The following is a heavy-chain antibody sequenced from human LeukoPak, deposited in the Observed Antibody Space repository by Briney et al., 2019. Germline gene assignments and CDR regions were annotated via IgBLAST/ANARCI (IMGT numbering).Heavy chain of an antibody. J-gene: IGHJ4*02. D-gene: IGHD4-17*01. CDR3: AADYGDYVSPSD. CDR1: GFNFRDSA. Sequence: GGSLRLSCAASGFNFRDSAMHWVRQPPGKGLEGVAVSSYDGTNKYYADSVNGRFTISRDNSKNTLFLQMNNLRLEDTAVYYCAADYGDYVSPSDWGQGSLVIFSS. V-gene: IGHV3-30*04. CDR2: SSYDGTNK.